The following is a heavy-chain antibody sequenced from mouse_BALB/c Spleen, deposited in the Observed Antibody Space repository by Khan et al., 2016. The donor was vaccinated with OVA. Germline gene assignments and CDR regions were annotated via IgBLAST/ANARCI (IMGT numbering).Heavy chain of an antibody. CDR3: GRSADYYDSEYFAY. D-gene: IGHD1-1*02. CDR2: FSSGGSYT. Sequence: EVQLVESGGDLVKPEGSLKLSCAASGFTFSTYGMSWVRQTPDKRLEWVATFSSGGSYTYYPDSVQGRFTISRDTAKNTLFLQMSSLKSADTAMFYCGRSADYYDSEYFAYWGQGTLVTVSA. CDR1: GFTFSTYG. J-gene: IGHJ3*01. V-gene: IGHV5-6*01.